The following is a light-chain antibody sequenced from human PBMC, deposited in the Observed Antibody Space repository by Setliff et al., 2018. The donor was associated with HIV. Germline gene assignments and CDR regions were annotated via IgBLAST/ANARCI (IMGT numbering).Light chain of an antibody. CDR2: DVS. Sequence: QSALTQPAPVSGSPGQSITISCTGTSSDVGGYNYVSWYQQHPGKAPKLMIYDVSKRPSGVSNRFSGSKSGNTASLTISGLQAEDEADYYCSSYTSSSTYVFGTGTKGTVL. J-gene: IGLJ1*01. CDR3: SSYTSSSTYV. CDR1: SSDVGGYNY. V-gene: IGLV2-14*01.